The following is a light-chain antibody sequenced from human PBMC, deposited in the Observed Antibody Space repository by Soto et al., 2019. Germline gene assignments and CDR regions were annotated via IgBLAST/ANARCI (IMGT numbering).Light chain of an antibody. CDR3: QQLNNWPLT. V-gene: IGKV3D-20*02. CDR2: DAS. J-gene: IGKJ4*01. Sequence: IVLTQSPGTLSLSPGERTTLSCMAIQSVSSSYLAWYQQKPGQAPRLLIYDASRRATGIPARSSGSGSGTDFTLTISSLAPEDFEVYYCQQLNNWPLTFGGGTKVDIK. CDR1: QSVSSSY.